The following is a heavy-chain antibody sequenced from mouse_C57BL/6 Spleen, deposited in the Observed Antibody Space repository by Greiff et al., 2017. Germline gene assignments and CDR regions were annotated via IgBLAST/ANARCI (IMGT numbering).Heavy chain of an antibody. J-gene: IGHJ3*01. D-gene: IGHD1-1*01. Sequence: VQLQQSGAELVRPGASVKLSCTASGFNIKDDYMHWVKQRPEQGLEWIGWIDPENGDTEYASKFQGKATITADTASNPAYLQLSSLTSEDTAVYYCTRSSPFAYWGQGTLVTVSA. CDR1: GFNIKDDY. CDR3: TRSSPFAY. V-gene: IGHV14-4*01. CDR2: IDPENGDT.